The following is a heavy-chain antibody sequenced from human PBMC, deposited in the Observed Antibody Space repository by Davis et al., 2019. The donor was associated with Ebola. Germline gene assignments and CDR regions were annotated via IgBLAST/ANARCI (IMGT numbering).Heavy chain of an antibody. J-gene: IGHJ4*02. V-gene: IGHV4-34*09. CDR3: ARAWSYDFWSGYSSFDY. CDR2: INYSGST. Sequence: LRLSCAVYGGSFSGYYWSWIRQPPGKGLEWIGEINYSGSTNYNPSLKSRVNISVDTSKNQFSLKLSSVTAADTAVYYCARAWSYDFWSGYSSFDYWGQGTLVTVSS. D-gene: IGHD3-3*01. CDR1: GGSFSGYY.